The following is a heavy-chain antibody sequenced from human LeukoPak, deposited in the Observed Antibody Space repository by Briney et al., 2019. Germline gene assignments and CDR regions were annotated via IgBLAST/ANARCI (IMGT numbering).Heavy chain of an antibody. CDR3: ARMYNWNDDLPLGYYGMDV. Sequence: ASVKVSCKASGYPFTNYYMHWVRQAPGQGLEWMGRINPNSGGTNYAQKFQGRVTMTRDTSISTAYMELSRLRSEDMAVYYCARMYNWNDDLPLGYYGMDVWGQGTTVTVSS. CDR2: INPNSGGT. CDR1: GYPFTNYY. J-gene: IGHJ6*02. V-gene: IGHV1-2*06. D-gene: IGHD1-1*01.